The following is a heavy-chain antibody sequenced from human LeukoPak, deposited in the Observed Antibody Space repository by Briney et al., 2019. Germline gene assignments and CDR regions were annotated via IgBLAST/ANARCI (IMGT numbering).Heavy chain of an antibody. J-gene: IGHJ4*02. CDR3: ARGNYYGSGTRPGY. CDR2: INHSGST. Sequence: GSLRLSCAASGFTFSSYAMSWVRQAPGKGLEWIGEINHSGSTNYNPSLKSRVTISVDTSKNQFSLKLSSVTAADTAVYYCARGNYYGSGTRPGYWGQGTLVTVSS. CDR1: GFTFSSYA. D-gene: IGHD3-10*01. V-gene: IGHV4-34*01.